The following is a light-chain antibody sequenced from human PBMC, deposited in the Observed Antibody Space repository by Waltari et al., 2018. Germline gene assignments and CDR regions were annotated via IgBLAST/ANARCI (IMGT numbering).Light chain of an antibody. CDR1: RRDIGAYNF. CDR3: CSYVGGSRVL. Sequence: QSVLTQPASVSGSPGQSITISCTGTRRDIGAYNFVSWFPQPPGQAPRLLISEATKRPSGVSYRFSGSKSGNTASLSISDLQAEDEADYYCCSYVGGSRVLFGGGTKLTV. V-gene: IGLV2-23*01. CDR2: EAT. J-gene: IGLJ2*01.